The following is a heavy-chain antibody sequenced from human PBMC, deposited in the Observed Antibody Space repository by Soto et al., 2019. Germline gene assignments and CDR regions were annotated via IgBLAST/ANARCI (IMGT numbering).Heavy chain of an antibody. V-gene: IGHV4-59*01. J-gene: IGHJ5*02. Sequence: PSATLSLTCTVSGGSISSYYWSWIRQPPGKGLEWIGYIYYSGSTNYNPSLRSRVTISVDTSKNQFSLKLSSVTAADTAVYYCARDQGGWFDPWGQGTLVTVSS. CDR3: ARDQGGWFDP. CDR1: GGSISSYY. D-gene: IGHD2-15*01. CDR2: IYYSGST.